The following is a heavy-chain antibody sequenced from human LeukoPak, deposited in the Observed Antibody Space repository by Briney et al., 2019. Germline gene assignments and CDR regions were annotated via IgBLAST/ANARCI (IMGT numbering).Heavy chain of an antibody. CDR2: INPNSGGT. CDR1: GYMFTGNY. Sequence: ASVKVSCKASGYMFTGNYIHWVRQAPGQGLEWMGWINPNSGGTNHAQKFQGRVTMTRDMSINTAYMELSSLTSDDTAVYYCARGTSGNYYYMGVWGKGTTVTVSS. J-gene: IGHJ6*03. CDR3: ARGTSGNYYYMGV. D-gene: IGHD3/OR15-3a*01. V-gene: IGHV1-2*02.